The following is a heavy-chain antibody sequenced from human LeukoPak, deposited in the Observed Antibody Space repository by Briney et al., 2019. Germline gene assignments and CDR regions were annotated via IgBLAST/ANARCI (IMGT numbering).Heavy chain of an antibody. D-gene: IGHD3-10*01. CDR2: ISSSSSYI. J-gene: IGHJ4*02. CDR1: GFTFSSYS. CDR3: AKDIGRLLWFGEPRGPAVDY. V-gene: IGHV3-21*01. Sequence: PGGSLRLSCAASGFTFSSYSMNWVHQAPGKGLEWVSSISSSSSYIYYADSVKGRFTISRDNAKNSLYLQMNSLRAEDTAVYYCAKDIGRLLWFGEPRGPAVDYWGQGTLVTVSS.